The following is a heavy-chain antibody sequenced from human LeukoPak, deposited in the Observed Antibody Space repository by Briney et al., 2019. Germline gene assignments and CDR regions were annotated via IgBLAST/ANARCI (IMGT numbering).Heavy chain of an antibody. Sequence: SETLSLTCTVSGGSISSSSYYWGWIRQPPGKGLEWIGSIYYSGSTYYNPSLKSRVTISVDTSKNQFSLKLSSVTAADTAVYYCARLREEYSGYDRDISRDYWGQGTLVTVSS. CDR2: IYYSGST. D-gene: IGHD5-12*01. J-gene: IGHJ4*02. CDR1: GGSISSSSYY. V-gene: IGHV4-39*01. CDR3: ARLREEYSGYDRDISRDY.